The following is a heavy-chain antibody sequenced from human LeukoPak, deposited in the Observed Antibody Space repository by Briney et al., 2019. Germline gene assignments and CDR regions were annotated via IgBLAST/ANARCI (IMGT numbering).Heavy chain of an antibody. CDR2: MNPNSGNT. D-gene: IGHD6-13*01. J-gene: IGHJ6*03. CDR3: ARVGVGYSSSWYWPLNYYYYMDV. V-gene: IGHV1-8*03. CDR1: GYTFTSYD. Sequence: GASVKVSCKASGYTFTSYDINWVRQATGQGLEWMGWMNPNSGNTGYAQKFQGRVTITRNTSISTAYMELSSLRSEDTAVYYCARVGVGYSSSWYWPLNYYYYMDVWGKGTTVTVSS.